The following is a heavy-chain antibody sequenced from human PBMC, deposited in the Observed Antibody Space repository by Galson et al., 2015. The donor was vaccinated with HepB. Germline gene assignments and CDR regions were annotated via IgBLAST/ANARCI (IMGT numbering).Heavy chain of an antibody. CDR1: GFSFSNIW. Sequence: SLRLSCAASGFSFSNIWMGWVRQAPGKGPEWVGSIKEDGSERFYLDSGRGRFTISRDNTKNSVYLQMNNLGAEDTAVYYCTGYRGIWGQGTLVTVPS. CDR3: TGYRGI. CDR2: IKEDGSER. V-gene: IGHV3-7*03. D-gene: IGHD6-13*01. J-gene: IGHJ4*02.